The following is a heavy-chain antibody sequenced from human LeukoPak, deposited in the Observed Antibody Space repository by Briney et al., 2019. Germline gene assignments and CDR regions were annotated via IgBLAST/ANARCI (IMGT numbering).Heavy chain of an antibody. CDR1: GYIFTGYY. V-gene: IGHV1-2*02. Sequence: ASVKVSCKASGYIFTGYYMHWVRQAPGQGLEWMGWINPNSGDTNYAQKFQGRVTMTRDTSISTAYMELSRLRSDDTAVYYCARDLWGSYPKYYFDYWGQGTLVTVSS. CDR3: ARDLWGSYPKYYFDY. CDR2: INPNSGDT. J-gene: IGHJ4*02. D-gene: IGHD3-16*01.